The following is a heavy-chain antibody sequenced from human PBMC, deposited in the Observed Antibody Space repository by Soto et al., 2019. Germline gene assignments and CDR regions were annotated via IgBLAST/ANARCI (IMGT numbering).Heavy chain of an antibody. CDR3: ARVVVSTGYFEY. V-gene: IGHV3-72*01. CDR1: GFTFSDHY. J-gene: IGHJ4*02. D-gene: IGHD5-12*01. Sequence: EVQLAESGGGLVQPGGSLRLSCAASGFTFSDHYMDWVRQAPGKGLEWVGRSRDKDHSHTTEYAASVKGRFTISRGDSENSLYLKMNSLKTEDTAVYYCARVVVSTGYFEYWGQATLVTVSS. CDR2: SRDKDHSHTT.